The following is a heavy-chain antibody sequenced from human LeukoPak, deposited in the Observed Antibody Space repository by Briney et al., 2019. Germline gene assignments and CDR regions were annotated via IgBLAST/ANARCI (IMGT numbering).Heavy chain of an antibody. D-gene: IGHD3-10*01. CDR2: INHSGST. V-gene: IGHV4-34*01. CDR1: GGSFSGYY. Sequence: SETLSLTCAVYGGSFSGYYWSWNRQPPGKGLEWIGEINHSGSTNYNPSLKSRVTISVDTSKNQFSLKLSSVTAADTAVYYCASGVRGVIRFDYWGQGTLVTVSS. J-gene: IGHJ4*02. CDR3: ASGVRGVIRFDY.